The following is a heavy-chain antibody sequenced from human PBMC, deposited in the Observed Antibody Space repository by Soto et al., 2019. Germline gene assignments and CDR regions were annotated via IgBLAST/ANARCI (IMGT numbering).Heavy chain of an antibody. D-gene: IGHD1-1*01. J-gene: IGHJ4*02. CDR3: AKNDDDIYGTLYCFDN. CDR2: ISGSGDRT. V-gene: IGHV3-23*01. Sequence: AGGSLTLSCGVSGFTLSNYAITWDRHSPGEGLGWVATISGSGDRTNYADSVEGRFTISRDNSKNTLYLQMNSLRADDSAEYYCAKNDDDIYGTLYCFDNWGRGTLVTVSS. CDR1: GFTLSNYA.